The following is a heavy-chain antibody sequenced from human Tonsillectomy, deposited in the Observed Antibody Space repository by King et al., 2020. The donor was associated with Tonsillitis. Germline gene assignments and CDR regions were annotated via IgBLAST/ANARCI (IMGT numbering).Heavy chain of an antibody. D-gene: IGHD3-3*01. CDR1: GGSFSGYY. J-gene: IGHJ6*03. V-gene: IGHV4-34*01. Sequence: VQLQQWGAGLLKASETLSLTCAVYGGSFSGYYGTWIRQPPGKGLEWIGEINHGESTNYNPSLRTRVTISVDTSKNQFSLKVSSVTAADTAVYYCARVMNSTYYEFWSSYYPRYVYYYMDVWAKGTTVTVSS. CDR3: ARVMNSTYYEFWSSYYPRYVYYYMDV. CDR2: INHGEST.